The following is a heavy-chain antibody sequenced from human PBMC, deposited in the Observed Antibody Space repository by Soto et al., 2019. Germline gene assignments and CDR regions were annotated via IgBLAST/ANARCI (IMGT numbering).Heavy chain of an antibody. CDR2: IWHDGKNK. CDR1: GFAVSDFG. J-gene: IGHJ4*02. Sequence: GSMEICCAACGFAVSDFGVHWVRQAPAKGLEWVAVIWHDGKNKDYADYAKGRFTISRDNSRNILYLEMNSLRVEDTAVYYCARDPGQDEAMDYWGQGTLVTVSS. CDR3: ARDPGQDEAMDY. V-gene: IGHV3-33*01.